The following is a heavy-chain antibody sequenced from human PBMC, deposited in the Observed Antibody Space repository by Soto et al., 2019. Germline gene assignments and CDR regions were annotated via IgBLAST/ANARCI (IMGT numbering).Heavy chain of an antibody. Sequence: ASAKVSCKASGYTFTSYYMHWVRQAPGQGLEWMGIINPSGGSTSYAQKFQGRVTMTRDTSTSTVYMELSSLRSEDTAVYYCARVSTRRRYYDGSGRPYDAFDSWG. CDR2: INPSGGST. J-gene: IGHJ3*02. CDR3: ARVSTRRRYYDGSGRPYDAFDS. D-gene: IGHD3-10*01. CDR1: GYTFTSYY. V-gene: IGHV1-46*03.